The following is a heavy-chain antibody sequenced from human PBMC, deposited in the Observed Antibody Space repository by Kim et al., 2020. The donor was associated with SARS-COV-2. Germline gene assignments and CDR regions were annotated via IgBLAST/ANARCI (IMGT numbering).Heavy chain of an antibody. CDR3: ARERKKITMVRGPKRGVAFDI. V-gene: IGHV4-34*01. CDR1: GGSFSGYY. J-gene: IGHJ3*02. Sequence: SETLSLTCAVYGGSFSGYYWSWIRQPPGKGLEWIGEINHSGSTNYNPSLKSRVTISVDTSKNQFSLKLSSVTAADTAVYYCARERKKITMVRGPKRGVAFDIWGQGTMVTVSS. CDR2: INHSGST. D-gene: IGHD3-10*01.